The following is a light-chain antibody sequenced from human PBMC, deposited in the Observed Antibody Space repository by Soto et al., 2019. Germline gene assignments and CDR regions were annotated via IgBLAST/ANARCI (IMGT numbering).Light chain of an antibody. J-gene: IGLJ1*01. CDR3: SSYGSTSTRYV. V-gene: IGLV2-14*01. CDR1: SSDVGGYHY. CDR2: EVS. Sequence: QLVLTQPASVSGSPGQSITISCTGTSSDVGGYHYVSWYQQHPGKAPKLMIYEVSNRPSGVSNRFSGSKSGNTASLTISGLQAEDEADYFCSSYGSTSTRYVFGTGTKVTVL.